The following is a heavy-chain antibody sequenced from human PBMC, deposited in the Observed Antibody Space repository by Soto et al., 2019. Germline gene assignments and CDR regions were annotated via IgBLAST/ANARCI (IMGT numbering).Heavy chain of an antibody. V-gene: IGHV3-21*01. D-gene: IGHD6-13*01. CDR3: ANHEAADTLSDDDGMNV. CDR2: ISTSSIYI. CDR1: GFTFSSYS. Sequence: EVQLVESGGGLVKPGGSLRLSCAASGFTFSSYSMNWVRQAPGKGLEWVSSISTSSIYIYYADSVKGRFTISRDNAKNSLYLQMNSLRAEDTAVYYCANHEAADTLSDDDGMNVWGQGTRVTVSS. J-gene: IGHJ6*02.